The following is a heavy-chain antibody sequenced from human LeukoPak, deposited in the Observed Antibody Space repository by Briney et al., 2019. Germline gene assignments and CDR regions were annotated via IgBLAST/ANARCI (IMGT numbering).Heavy chain of an antibody. J-gene: IGHJ6*03. CDR3: ARGGPRLYYYYMDV. Sequence: SETLSLTCTVSGGSISSGSYYWSWILQPAGKGLEWIGRIYTSGSTNYNPSLKSQVTISVDTSKNQCSLNLRSVTAADTAMYYCARGGPRLYYYYMDVWGKGTTVTISS. V-gene: IGHV4-61*02. D-gene: IGHD3-22*01. CDR2: IYTSGST. CDR1: GGSISSGSYY.